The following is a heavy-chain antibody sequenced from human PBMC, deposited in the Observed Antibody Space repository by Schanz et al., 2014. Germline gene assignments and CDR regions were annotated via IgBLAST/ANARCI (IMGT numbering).Heavy chain of an antibody. D-gene: IGHD1-1*01. Sequence: QVQLQESGPGLVKPSQTLSLTCTVSGGSIRSGTYYWSWIRQPAGKALEWVGRVFPNGITNYNPSLKSRVPIPLDPSKNQFSRPLTSLTAADTAVYYCARDTTWRLDLWGRGTLVTVSS. CDR3: ARDTTWRLDL. J-gene: IGHJ2*01. CDR2: VFPNGIT. CDR1: GGSIRSGTYY. V-gene: IGHV4-61*02.